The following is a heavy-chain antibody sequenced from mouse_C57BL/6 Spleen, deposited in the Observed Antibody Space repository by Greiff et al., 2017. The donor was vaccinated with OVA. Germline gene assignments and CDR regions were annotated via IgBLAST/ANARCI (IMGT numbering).Heavy chain of an antibody. CDR1: GYTFTGYW. CDR2: ILPGSGST. CDR3: TRSGYYYGSGYYFDY. D-gene: IGHD1-1*01. Sequence: LVESGAELMKPGASVKLSCKATGYTFTGYWIEWVKQRPGHGLEWIGEILPGSGSTNYNEKFKGKATFTEDTSSNTAYMQLISLTTEDSAIYYCTRSGYYYGSGYYFDYWGQGTTLTVSS. J-gene: IGHJ2*01. V-gene: IGHV1-9*01.